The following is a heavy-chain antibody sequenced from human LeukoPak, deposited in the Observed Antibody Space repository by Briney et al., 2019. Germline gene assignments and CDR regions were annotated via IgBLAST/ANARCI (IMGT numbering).Heavy chain of an antibody. CDR1: GGSISRGGYY. CDR3: ARHLRSGPFDI. CDR2: IYYSGST. V-gene: IGHV4-31*03. D-gene: IGHD5/OR15-5a*01. Sequence: SQTLSLTCTVSGGSISRGGYYWSWIRQHPGKGLEWIGYIYYSGSTYYNPSLKSRVTISVDTSKNQFSLKLSSVTAADTAVYYCARHLRSGPFDIWGQGTMVTVSS. J-gene: IGHJ3*02.